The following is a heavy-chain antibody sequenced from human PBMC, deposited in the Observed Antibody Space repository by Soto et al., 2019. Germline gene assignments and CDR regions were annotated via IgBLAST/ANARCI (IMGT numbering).Heavy chain of an antibody. D-gene: IGHD1-26*01. V-gene: IGHV3-7*01. Sequence: EVQLVESGGGLVQLGGSRRISCAASGFTFSSFWMTWVRQAPGKGLEWVANIKQDGSEKYYVDSVKGRFTISRDNARNSLFLEMKSLRSEDTAGYSCVRDRSGSYLEGFDYWGQGTLVTVSS. CDR2: IKQDGSEK. CDR1: GFTFSSFW. CDR3: VRDRSGSYLEGFDY. J-gene: IGHJ4*02.